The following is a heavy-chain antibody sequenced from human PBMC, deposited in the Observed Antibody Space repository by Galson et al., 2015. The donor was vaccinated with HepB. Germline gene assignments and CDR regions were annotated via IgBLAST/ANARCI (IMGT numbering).Heavy chain of an antibody. V-gene: IGHV3-7*03. D-gene: IGHD2-2*01. CDR1: GFTCSSYW. Sequence: SLRLSCAASGFTCSSYWMSWVRQAPGKGLEWVANIKQDGSEKYYVDSVKGRFTITRDNAKNSLYLQMNSLRAEDTAVYYCARAGYCSSASCQISDWYFDLWGRGTLVTVSS. J-gene: IGHJ2*01. CDR2: IKQDGSEK. CDR3: ARAGYCSSASCQISDWYFDL.